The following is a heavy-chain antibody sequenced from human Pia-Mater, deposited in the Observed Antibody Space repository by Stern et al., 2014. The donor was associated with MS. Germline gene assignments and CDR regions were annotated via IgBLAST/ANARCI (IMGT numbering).Heavy chain of an antibody. CDR2: IYPGDSET. CDR1: GYKFSIYW. CDR3: ARQTTAWASDV. V-gene: IGHV5-51*01. Sequence: VQLVQSGAELIRPGEYLKISCKGSGYKFSIYWIAWVRQMPRKGLEWMGIIYPGDSETRYSPSFQGQVTMSADKSTSTAYLQWSSLNASDTAMYFCARQTTAWASDVWGQGTLVTVSS. D-gene: IGHD1-14*01. J-gene: IGHJ4*02.